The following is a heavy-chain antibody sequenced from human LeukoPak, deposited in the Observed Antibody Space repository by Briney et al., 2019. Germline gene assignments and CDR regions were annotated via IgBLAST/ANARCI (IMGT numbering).Heavy chain of an antibody. CDR2: IYHSGST. Sequence: SQTLSLTCAVSGGSISSGGYSWSWIRQPPGKGLEWIGYIYHSGSTYYNPSLKSRVTISVDRSKNQFSLKLSSVTAADTAVYYCAREGDYGSGSRGFDYWGQGTLVTVSS. CDR1: GGSISSGGYS. V-gene: IGHV4-30-2*01. J-gene: IGHJ4*02. CDR3: AREGDYGSGSRGFDY. D-gene: IGHD3-10*01.